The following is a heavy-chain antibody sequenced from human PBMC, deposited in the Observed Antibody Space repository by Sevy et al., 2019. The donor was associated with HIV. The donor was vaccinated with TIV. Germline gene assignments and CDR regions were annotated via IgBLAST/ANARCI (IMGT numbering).Heavy chain of an antibody. CDR2: IFWDDEK. D-gene: IGHD4-4*01. J-gene: IGHJ4*02. CDR3: ARFLKGDYTNYFDS. Sequence: SGPTLVKPAQTLTLTCSFSGFSLNTSGVGVDWIRLPPGKALEWLALIFWDDEKRYSPPLKNRLTITKDTSKNQVVLTMTNMDPVDTATYYCARFLKGDYTNYFDSWDQGSLVTVSS. V-gene: IGHV2-5*02. CDR1: GFSLNTSGVG.